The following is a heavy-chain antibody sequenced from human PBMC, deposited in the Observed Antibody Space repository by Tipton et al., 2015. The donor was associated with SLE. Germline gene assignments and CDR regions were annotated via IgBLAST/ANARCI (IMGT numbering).Heavy chain of an antibody. D-gene: IGHD7-27*01. CDR1: GGSISSSRYS. V-gene: IGHV4-39*07. J-gene: IGHJ3*02. CDR2: IYYSGST. CDR3: ARELGMVAFDI. Sequence: TLSLTCTVSGGSISSSRYSWGWIRQPPGKGLEWIGSIYYSGSTYYHPSLKSRVTISVDTSKNHFSLKLRSVTAADTAVYYCARELGMVAFDIWGQGTMVTVSS.